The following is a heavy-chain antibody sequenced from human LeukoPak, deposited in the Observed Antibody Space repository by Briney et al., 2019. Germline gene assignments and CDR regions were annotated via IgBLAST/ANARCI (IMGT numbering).Heavy chain of an antibody. V-gene: IGHV1-18*01. J-gene: IGHJ4*02. CDR2: ISAYNGNT. CDR1: GYAFTSYG. CDR3: ARRVTVTNFDY. D-gene: IGHD4-17*01. Sequence: ASVKVSCKASGYAFTSYGISWVRQAPGQGLEWMGWISAYNGNTNYAQKLQGRVTMTTDTSTSTAYMGLRSLRSDDTAVYYCARRVTVTNFDYWGQGTLVTVSS.